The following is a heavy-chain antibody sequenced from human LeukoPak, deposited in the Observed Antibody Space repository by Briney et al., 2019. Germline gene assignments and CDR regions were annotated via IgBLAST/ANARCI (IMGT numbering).Heavy chain of an antibody. CDR3: ARAGRIAVAGGGYAFDI. CDR1: GFTFSSYA. J-gene: IGHJ3*02. V-gene: IGHV3-64*01. D-gene: IGHD6-19*01. Sequence: PGGSLRLSCADSGFTFSSYAMHWVRQAPGKGLEYVSAISSNGGSTYYANSVKGRFTISRDNSKNTLYLQMGSLRAEDMAVYYCARAGRIAVAGGGYAFDIWGQGTMVTVSS. CDR2: ISSNGGST.